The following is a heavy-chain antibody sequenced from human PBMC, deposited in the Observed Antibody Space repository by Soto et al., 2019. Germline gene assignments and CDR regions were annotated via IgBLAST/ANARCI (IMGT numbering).Heavy chain of an antibody. J-gene: IGHJ6*02. CDR3: ARRGYSSSWYYYYYYGMDV. Sequence: QVQLVQSGAEVKKPGASVKVSCKASGYTFTSYDINWVRQATGQGLEWMGWMNPNSGNTGYAQKFQGIVTMTRNTSISTAYMELSSLRSEDTAVYYCARRGYSSSWYYYYYYGMDVWGQGTTVTVSS. V-gene: IGHV1-8*01. CDR1: GYTFTSYD. D-gene: IGHD6-13*01. CDR2: MNPNSGNT.